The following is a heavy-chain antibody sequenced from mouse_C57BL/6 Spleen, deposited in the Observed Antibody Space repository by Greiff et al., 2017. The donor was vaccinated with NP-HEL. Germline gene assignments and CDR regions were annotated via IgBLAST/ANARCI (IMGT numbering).Heavy chain of an antibody. CDR1: GYTFTSYW. CDR2: IYPSDSET. J-gene: IGHJ3*01. CDR3: ARSRDQGFAY. Sequence: QVQLQQPGAELVRPGSSVKLSCKASGYTFTSYWMDWVKQRPGQGLEWIGNIYPSDSETHYNQKFKDKATLTVDKSSSTAYMQLSSLTSEDSAVYYCARSRDQGFAYWGQGTLVTVSA. V-gene: IGHV1-61*01.